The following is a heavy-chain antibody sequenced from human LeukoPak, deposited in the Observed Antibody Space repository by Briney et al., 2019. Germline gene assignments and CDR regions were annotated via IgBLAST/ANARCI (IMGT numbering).Heavy chain of an antibody. CDR2: ISPNSGGT. CDR3: ARDRVIVGPSDGFDI. Sequence: GASVKVSCKASGYTFTGYYVNWVRQAPGQGLEWMGWISPNSGGTNYAQKFQGRVTMSRDTSISTAYMELSRLRSDDTALYYCARDRVIVGPSDGFDIWGQGTMVTVPS. V-gene: IGHV1-2*02. D-gene: IGHD3-22*01. J-gene: IGHJ3*02. CDR1: GYTFTGYY.